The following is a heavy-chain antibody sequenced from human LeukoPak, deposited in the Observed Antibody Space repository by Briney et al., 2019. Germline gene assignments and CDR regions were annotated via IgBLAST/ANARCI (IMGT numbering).Heavy chain of an antibody. D-gene: IGHD6-13*01. CDR3: ARGRGRSSSWYFDY. CDR2: ISSSGSTI. CDR1: GFTFSTHE. Sequence: GGSLRLSCAASGFTFSTHEMNWVRQAPGKGLEWVSYISSSGSTIYYADSVKGRFTISRDNAKNSLYLQMNSLRAEDTAVYYCARGRGRSSSWYFDYWGQGTLVTVSS. J-gene: IGHJ4*02. V-gene: IGHV3-48*03.